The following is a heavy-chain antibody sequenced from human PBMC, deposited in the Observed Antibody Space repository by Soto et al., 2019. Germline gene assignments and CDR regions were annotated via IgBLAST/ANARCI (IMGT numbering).Heavy chain of an antibody. CDR1: GGTFNTYS. J-gene: IGHJ3*02. CDR3: TIGSWSGEVFDI. CDR2: IIPMLGVR. D-gene: IGHD2-21*01. V-gene: IGHV1-69*02. Sequence: QVQLVQSGAEVKKPGSSVKVSCKDSGGTFNTYSMFWVRQAPAQGLEWMGRIIPMLGVRNYAQRFQDRVTITADKSTATVHMELSSLRSEDTALYYCTIGSWSGEVFDIWGQGRMVTVSS.